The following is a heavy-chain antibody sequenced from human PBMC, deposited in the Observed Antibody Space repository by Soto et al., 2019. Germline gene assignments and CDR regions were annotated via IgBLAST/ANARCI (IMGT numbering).Heavy chain of an antibody. V-gene: IGHV3-33*01. D-gene: IGHD3-10*01. CDR2: IWYDGSKK. Sequence: QVQLVESGGGVVQPGRSLRLSCAPSGLTFSSYGMHWVRKAPGKGLEWVAVIWYDGSKKYYADSVKGRFTISRDNSKNTLYLQMNSLRAEDTAVYYCARDYYGSGSYFGFDPWGQGTLVTVSS. CDR3: ARDYYGSGSYFGFDP. CDR1: GLTFSSYG. J-gene: IGHJ5*02.